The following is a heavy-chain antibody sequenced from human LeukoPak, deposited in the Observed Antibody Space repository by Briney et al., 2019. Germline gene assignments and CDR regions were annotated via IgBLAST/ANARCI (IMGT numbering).Heavy chain of an antibody. CDR2: IRSKANSYAT. Sequence: SGGSLRLSCAASGFTFSGSAMHWVRQASGKGLEGVGRIRSKANSYATAYAASVKGRFTISRDDSKNTAYLQMNSLKTEDTAVYYCTRHGMITFGGVIDLVGYWGQGTLVTVSS. V-gene: IGHV3-73*01. J-gene: IGHJ4*02. D-gene: IGHD3-16*02. CDR1: GFTFSGSA. CDR3: TRHGMITFGGVIDLVGY.